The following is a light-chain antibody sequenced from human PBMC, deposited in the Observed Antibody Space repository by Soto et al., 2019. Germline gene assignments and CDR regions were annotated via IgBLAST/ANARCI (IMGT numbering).Light chain of an antibody. V-gene: IGKV3-20*01. J-gene: IGKJ4*01. CDR1: QSVNSN. CDR2: GAS. CDR3: QQYSAGST. Sequence: ENMMTQSPVTLSVPPRERATLSCRASQSVNSNLAWYQQKPGQAPRLLIYGASSRATGIPDRFSGSGSGTDFTLTISRLEPEDFAVYFCQQYSAGSTFGGGTKVDI.